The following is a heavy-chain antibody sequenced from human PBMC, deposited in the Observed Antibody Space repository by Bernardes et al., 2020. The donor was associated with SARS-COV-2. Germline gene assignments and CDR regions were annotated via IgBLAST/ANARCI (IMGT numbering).Heavy chain of an antibody. CDR1: GGSVSSGSYY. Sequence: SEPLSLTCTVSGGSVSSGSYYWSWLRQPPGKGLEWIGYIYYSGSTNYNPSLKSRVTISVDTSKNQFSLKLSSVTAADTAVYYCAREIEGIAVAGNFDYWGQGTLVTVSS. J-gene: IGHJ4*02. CDR3: AREIEGIAVAGNFDY. D-gene: IGHD6-19*01. CDR2: IYYSGST. V-gene: IGHV4-61*01.